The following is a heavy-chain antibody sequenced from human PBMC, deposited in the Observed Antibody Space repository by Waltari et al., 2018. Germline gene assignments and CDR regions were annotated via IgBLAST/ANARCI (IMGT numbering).Heavy chain of an antibody. V-gene: IGHV1-46*01. D-gene: IGHD6-13*01. CDR2: INPSGGST. CDR3: ARGDDTSGVAAAGLGL. J-gene: IGHJ4*02. CDR1: GYTFTSYY. Sequence: QVQLVQSGAEVKKPGASVKVSCKASGYTFTSYYMHWVRQAPGQGLEWMGIINPSGGSTSYAQKFQGRVTMTRDTSTSTVYMERSSLRSEDTAVYYCARGDDTSGVAAAGLGLWGQGTLVTVSS.